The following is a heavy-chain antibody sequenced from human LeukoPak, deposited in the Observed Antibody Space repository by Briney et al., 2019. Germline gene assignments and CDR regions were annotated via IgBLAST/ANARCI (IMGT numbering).Heavy chain of an antibody. D-gene: IGHD4-17*01. CDR2: ISTGTNTI. Sequence: GGSLRLSCAASGFTFSVYNINWVRQAPGKGLEGVSYISTGTNTIYYADSVKGRFTISRDNAKNSLYLQMNSLRDEDTAVYYCARCAYGEDYFDYWGQGTLVTVSS. J-gene: IGHJ4*02. CDR1: GFTFSVYN. V-gene: IGHV3-48*02. CDR3: ARCAYGEDYFDY.